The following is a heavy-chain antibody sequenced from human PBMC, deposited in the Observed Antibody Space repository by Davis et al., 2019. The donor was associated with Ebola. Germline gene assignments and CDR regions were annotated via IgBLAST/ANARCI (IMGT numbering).Heavy chain of an antibody. V-gene: IGHV3-21*04. CDR3: AKDVAIFGVDIRGMENCYMDI. Sequence: GESLKISCAASGFTFSSYSMNWVRQAPGKGLEWVSSISSSSSYIYYADSVKGRFTISRDNAKNSLYLQMNSLGAEDTAVYYCAKDVAIFGVDIRGMENCYMDIWGKGTTVTVSS. J-gene: IGHJ6*03. D-gene: IGHD3-3*02. CDR1: GFTFSSYS. CDR2: ISSSSSYI.